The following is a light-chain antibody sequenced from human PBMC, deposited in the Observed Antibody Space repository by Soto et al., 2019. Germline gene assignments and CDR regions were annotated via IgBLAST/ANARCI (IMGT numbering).Light chain of an antibody. CDR3: QQYGGSLT. CDR2: GAS. J-gene: IGKJ4*01. Sequence: EIVLTQSPGTLSLSPGERATLSCRASQSISSTYLAWYQQKRGQAPRLLIYGASSRATGIPDRFSGSGSGTDFTLAISRLEPEDFALYYCQQYGGSLTFGGGTKVEIK. CDR1: QSISSTY. V-gene: IGKV3-20*01.